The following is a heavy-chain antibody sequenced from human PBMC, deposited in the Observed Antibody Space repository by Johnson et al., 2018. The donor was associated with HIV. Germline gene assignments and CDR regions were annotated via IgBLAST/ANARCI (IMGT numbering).Heavy chain of an antibody. Sequence: LVESGGGLVQPGRSLRLSCAASGFSFDDYAMHWVRQVPGKGLEWVSGISWNSGSIGYVDSVKGRFTVSRDNAKNSLSLQMNSLRAEDTAVYYCARAPEVRGVDAFDVWGQGTVVTVSS. J-gene: IGHJ3*01. CDR3: ARAPEVRGVDAFDV. CDR2: ISWNSGSI. D-gene: IGHD3-10*01. CDR1: GFSFDDYA. V-gene: IGHV3-9*01.